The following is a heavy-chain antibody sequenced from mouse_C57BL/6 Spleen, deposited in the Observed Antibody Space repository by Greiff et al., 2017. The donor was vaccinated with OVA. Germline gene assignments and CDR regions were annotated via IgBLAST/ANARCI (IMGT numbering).Heavy chain of an antibody. CDR1: GYTFTSYW. Sequence: QVHVKQPGAELVKPGASVKLSCKASGYTFTSYWMHWVKQRPGQGLAWIGMIHPNSGSTNYNEKFKSKATLTVDKSSSTAYMQLSSLTSEDSAVYYCARSKEDGRGYAMDYWGQGTSVTVSS. CDR2: IHPNSGST. V-gene: IGHV1-64*01. CDR3: ARSKEDGRGYAMDY. J-gene: IGHJ4*01.